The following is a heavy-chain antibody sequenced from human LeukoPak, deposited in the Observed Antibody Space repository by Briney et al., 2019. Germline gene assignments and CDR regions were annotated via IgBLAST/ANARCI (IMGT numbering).Heavy chain of an antibody. Sequence: SETLSLTCIVSGGSISSSSYYWGWIRQPPGKGLEWIGSIYCSGSTYYNPSFKSRVTISVDTSKNRFSLKLSSVTAADTAVYYCARHKGAQYFDYWGQGSLVTVSS. J-gene: IGHJ4*02. D-gene: IGHD2/OR15-2a*01. V-gene: IGHV4-39*01. CDR1: GGSISSSSYY. CDR2: IYCSGST. CDR3: ARHKGAQYFDY.